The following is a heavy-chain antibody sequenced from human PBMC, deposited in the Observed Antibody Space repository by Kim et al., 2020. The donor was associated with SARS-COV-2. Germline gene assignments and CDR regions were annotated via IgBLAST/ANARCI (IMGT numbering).Heavy chain of an antibody. CDR3: ARDRVYSSSGNWFDP. D-gene: IGHD6-6*01. Sequence: QKFQGRVTMTRETSTSTVYMELSSLRSEDTAVYYCARDRVYSSSGNWFDPWGQGTLVTVSS. J-gene: IGHJ5*02. V-gene: IGHV1-46*01.